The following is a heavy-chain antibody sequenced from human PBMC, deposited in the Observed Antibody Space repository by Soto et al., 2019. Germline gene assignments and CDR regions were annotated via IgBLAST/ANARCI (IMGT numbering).Heavy chain of an antibody. CDR3: ARDKKGVRDGYKIYGMDV. Sequence: SETLSLTCAVYGGSFSGYYWSWIRQPPGKGLEWIGEINHSGSTNYNPSLKSRVTISVDTSKNQFSLKLSSVTAADTAVYYCARDKKGVRDGYKIYGMDVWGQGTTVNVSS. CDR1: GGSFSGYY. J-gene: IGHJ6*02. CDR2: INHSGST. D-gene: IGHD5-12*01. V-gene: IGHV4-34*01.